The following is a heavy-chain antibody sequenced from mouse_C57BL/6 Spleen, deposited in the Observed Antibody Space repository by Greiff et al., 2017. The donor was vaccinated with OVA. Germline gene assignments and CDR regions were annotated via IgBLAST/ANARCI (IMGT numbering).Heavy chain of an antibody. CDR3: AGGRPSGTVGY. CDR1: GYTFTGYW. V-gene: IGHV1-64*01. J-gene: IGHJ2*01. Sequence: QVQLQQSGAELVKPGASVKLSCKASGYTFTGYWMHWVKQRPGQGLEWIGMIHPNGGSTNYNEKFKGKATLTVDKSSSTAYMQLSSLTSEDSAVYYCAGGRPSGTVGYWGKGTTLTVSS. CDR2: IHPNGGST. D-gene: IGHD4-1*01.